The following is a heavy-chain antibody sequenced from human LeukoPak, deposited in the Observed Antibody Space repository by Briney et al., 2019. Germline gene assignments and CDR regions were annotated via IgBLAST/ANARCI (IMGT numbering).Heavy chain of an antibody. Sequence: SQTLSLTCTVSGASISSYCCSWVRQPPGNGLGWIGYISYSGSTTSHPSLTCRVTISVDTSKNQFSLQLSSVTAADTAVYYCARELVPTPPFRIQSYFDYWGQGTLVTVSA. V-gene: IGHV4-59*01. J-gene: IGHJ4*02. CDR1: GASISSYC. D-gene: IGHD2-8*02. CDR3: ARELVPTPPFRIQSYFDY. CDR2: ISYSGST.